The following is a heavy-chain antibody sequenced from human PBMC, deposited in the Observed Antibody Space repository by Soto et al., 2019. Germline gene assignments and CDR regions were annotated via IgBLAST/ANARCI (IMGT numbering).Heavy chain of an antibody. D-gene: IGHD3-22*01. J-gene: IGHJ4*02. CDR2: IYYSGST. CDR1: GGSFSAYY. Sequence: LETLSLTCAVYGGSFSAYYWSWIRQPPGKGLEWIGYIYYSGSTNYNPSLKSRVTISVDTSKNQFSLKLSSVTAADTAVYYCARGPPLYDSSGYYYDSWGQGTLVTVSS. CDR3: ARGPPLYDSSGYYYDS. V-gene: IGHV4-59*01.